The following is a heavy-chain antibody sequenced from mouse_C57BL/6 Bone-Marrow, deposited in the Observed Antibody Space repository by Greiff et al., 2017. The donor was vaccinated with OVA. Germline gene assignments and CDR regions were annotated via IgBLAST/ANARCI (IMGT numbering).Heavy chain of an antibody. Sequence: QVQLQQPGAELVKPGASVKLSCKASGYTFTGYWMHWVKQSPGQGLDWIGLIYPKNGVTNYNKKFKGKATLTVDKSSSTAYMQLSSLTSEDSAVYYCARSRDTGYWYFDVWGTGTTVTVSS. CDR2: IYPKNGVT. CDR1: GYTFTGYW. CDR3: ARSRDTGYWYFDV. V-gene: IGHV1-64*01. D-gene: IGHD1-1*01. J-gene: IGHJ1*03.